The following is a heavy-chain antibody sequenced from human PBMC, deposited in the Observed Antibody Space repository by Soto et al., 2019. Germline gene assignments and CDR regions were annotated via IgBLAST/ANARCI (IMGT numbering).Heavy chain of an antibody. CDR3: ASSLTGYDDY. CDR2: IYYSGST. Sequence: SETLSLTCTVSGGSISSSSYYWGWIRQPPGKGLEWIGSIYYSGSTYYNPSLKSRVTISVDTSKNQFSLKLSSVAAADTAVYYCASSLTGYDDYWGQGTLVTAPQ. CDR1: GGSISSSSYY. J-gene: IGHJ4*02. D-gene: IGHD3-9*01. V-gene: IGHV4-39*07.